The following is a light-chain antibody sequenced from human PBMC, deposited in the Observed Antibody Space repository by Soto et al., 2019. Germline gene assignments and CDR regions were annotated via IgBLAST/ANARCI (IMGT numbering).Light chain of an antibody. V-gene: IGKV2-30*01. Sequence: DVVLTQSPLSLPVTLGQAASLSCRSSQSLVNSDGNTYLTWFQQRPGQSPRRLIYKVSNRDSGVPDRLSGSGSGADFTLKISRVEAEDVAIYYCMQGTYWPTFGQGTRLEIK. CDR3: MQGTYWPT. CDR2: KVS. J-gene: IGKJ5*01. CDR1: QSLVNSDGNTY.